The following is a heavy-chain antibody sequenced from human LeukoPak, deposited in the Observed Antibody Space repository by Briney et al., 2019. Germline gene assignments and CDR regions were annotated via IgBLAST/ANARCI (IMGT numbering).Heavy chain of an antibody. CDR2: INRDGITT. J-gene: IGHJ4*02. V-gene: IGHV3-43*01. CDR3: AKETYDYVWGSYRPYYFDY. Sequence: GGSLRLSCVATGFTLEDFTMHWIRQPPGKGLEWVSLINRDGITTRYADSVQGRFTISRDNSKNTLYLQMNSLRAEDTAVYYCAKETYDYVWGSYRPYYFDYWGQGTLVTVSS. CDR1: GFTLEDFT. D-gene: IGHD3-16*02.